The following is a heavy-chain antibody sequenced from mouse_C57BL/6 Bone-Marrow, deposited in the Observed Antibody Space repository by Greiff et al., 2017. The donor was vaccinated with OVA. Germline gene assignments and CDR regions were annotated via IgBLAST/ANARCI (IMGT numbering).Heavy chain of an antibody. Sequence: EVMLVESGGGLVKPGGSLKLSCAASGFTFSSYAMSWVRQTPEKRLEWVATISDGGSYTYYPDNVKGRFTISRDNATNNLYLQMSHLKSEDTAMYYCARGELGRFAYWGQGTLVTVSA. CDR1: GFTFSSYA. CDR2: ISDGGSYT. D-gene: IGHD4-1*01. V-gene: IGHV5-4*03. J-gene: IGHJ3*01. CDR3: ARGELGRFAY.